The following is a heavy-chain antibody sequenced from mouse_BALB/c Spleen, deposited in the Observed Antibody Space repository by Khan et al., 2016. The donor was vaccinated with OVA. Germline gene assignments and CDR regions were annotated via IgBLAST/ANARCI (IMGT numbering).Heavy chain of an antibody. D-gene: IGHD2-1*01. Sequence: VQLQQPGTVLARPGASVKMSCKASGYTFTNYWMHWVKQRPGQGLEWIGTIFPGNSDTNYNQKFTGKAKLTAVTSTSTAYMELSSLTNEDSVVYYCARNGFGNYEIWDYWGQGTTLTVSS. CDR2: IFPGNSDT. J-gene: IGHJ2*01. V-gene: IGHV1-5*01. CDR3: ARNGFGNYEIWDY. CDR1: GYTFTNYW.